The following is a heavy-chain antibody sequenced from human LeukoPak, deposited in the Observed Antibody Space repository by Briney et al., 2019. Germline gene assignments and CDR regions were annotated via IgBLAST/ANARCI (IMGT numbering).Heavy chain of an antibody. CDR3: ARITDFWSGYYPSPFDY. V-gene: IGHV3-21*01. CDR1: GFTFSSYS. J-gene: IGHJ4*02. CDR2: ISSSSSYI. D-gene: IGHD3-3*01. Sequence: GGSLRLSCAASGFTFSSYSMNWVRQAPGKGLEWASPISSSSSYIYYADSVKGRFTISRDNAKNSLYLQMNSLRAEDTAVYYCARITDFWSGYYPSPFDYWGQGTLVTVSS.